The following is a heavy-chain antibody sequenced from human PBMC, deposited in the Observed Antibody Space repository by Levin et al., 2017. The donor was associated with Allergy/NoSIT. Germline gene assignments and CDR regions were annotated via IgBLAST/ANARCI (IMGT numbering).Heavy chain of an antibody. V-gene: IGHV4-4*07. D-gene: IGHD5-12*01. CDR2: IYTSGST. Sequence: SETLSLTCTVSGGSISSYYWSWIRQPAGKGLEWIGRIYTSGSTNYNPSLKSRVTMSVDTSKNQFSLKLSSVTAADTAVYYCARDLSGYDDNWFDPWGQGTLVTVSS. J-gene: IGHJ5*02. CDR3: ARDLSGYDDNWFDP. CDR1: GGSISSYY.